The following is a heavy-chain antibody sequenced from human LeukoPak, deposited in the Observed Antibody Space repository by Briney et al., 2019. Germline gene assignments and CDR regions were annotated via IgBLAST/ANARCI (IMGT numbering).Heavy chain of an antibody. CDR2: IKQDGSEK. CDR3: ARDGTAAGLYFDL. Sequence: PGGSLRLSCAVSGFTFSSYWMNWVRQAPGKGLEWVASIKQDGSEKSYVDSVKGRFTISRDNTKNSLYLQMSSLRAEDTAVYYCARDGTAAGLYFDLWGQGTLATVSS. V-gene: IGHV3-7*01. D-gene: IGHD6-13*01. J-gene: IGHJ4*01. CDR1: GFTFSSYW.